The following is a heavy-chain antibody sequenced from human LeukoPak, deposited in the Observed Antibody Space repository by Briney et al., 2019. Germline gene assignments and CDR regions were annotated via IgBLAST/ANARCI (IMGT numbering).Heavy chain of an antibody. CDR2: IWSDGSIE. Sequence: PGRSLRLSCSTSGFTFSSYGMPWVRQAPGKGLEWVAAIWSDGSIEYYADSVKGRFTISRDNPKNTLYLQMNSLRPEDTAVYYCAKDASSYSGIYFDYWGQETLVTVSS. J-gene: IGHJ4*02. D-gene: IGHD1-26*01. CDR3: AKDASSYSGIYFDY. CDR1: GFTFSSYG. V-gene: IGHV3-33*06.